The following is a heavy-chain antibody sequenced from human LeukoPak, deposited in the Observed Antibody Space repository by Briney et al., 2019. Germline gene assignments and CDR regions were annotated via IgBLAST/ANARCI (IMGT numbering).Heavy chain of an antibody. CDR3: ARDFYTGHY. J-gene: IGHJ4*02. D-gene: IGHD2/OR15-2a*01. CDR1: GFTFTTYW. CDR2: INRDGSNP. Sequence: PGGSLRLSCAASGFTFTTYWMHWVRQAPGKGLVWVSGINRDGSNPMYADSVKGRFTISRDNANNRLYLQMNSLRDEDTAVYYCARDFYTGHYWGQGTLVTVSS. V-gene: IGHV3-74*03.